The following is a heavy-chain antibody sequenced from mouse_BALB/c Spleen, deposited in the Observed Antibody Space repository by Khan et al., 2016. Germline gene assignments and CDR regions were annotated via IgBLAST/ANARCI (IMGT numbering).Heavy chain of an antibody. D-gene: IGHD2-3*01. CDR1: GFSLTSYG. CDR2: IWSDGST. Sequence: VKLEESGPGLVAPSQSLSITCTVSGFSLTSYGVHWVRQPPGKGLEWLVVIWSDGSTTYNSALKSRLSISKDNSKSQVFLKMNSLQTDDTAMYYCARRDDGGGAMDYWGQGTSVTVSS. J-gene: IGHJ4*01. CDR3: ARRDDGGGAMDY. V-gene: IGHV2-6*02.